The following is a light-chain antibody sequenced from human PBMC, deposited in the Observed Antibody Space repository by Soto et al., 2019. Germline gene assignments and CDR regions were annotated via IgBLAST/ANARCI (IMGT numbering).Light chain of an antibody. J-gene: IGLJ3*02. Sequence: QSALTQPASVSGSPGQSITISCTGTSSDVGDYNLVSWYQQYPGKAPKLMIYDVNNRPAGFSYRFSGSKSGNKASLTISWLQTEDEADYYCSSYTSTTARVFGGGTKLTVL. CDR3: SSYTSTTARV. CDR2: DVN. V-gene: IGLV2-14*01. CDR1: SSDVGDYNL.